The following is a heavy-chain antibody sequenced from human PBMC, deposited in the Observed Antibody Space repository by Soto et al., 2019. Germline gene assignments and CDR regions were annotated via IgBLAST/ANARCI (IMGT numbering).Heavy chain of an antibody. V-gene: IGHV3-23*01. CDR3: AKHQQNRYSGSYLLY. Sequence: GGSLRLSCAASGFTFSSYAMSWVRQAPGKGLEWVSAISGSGGSTYYADSVKGRFTISRDNSKNTLYLQMNSLRAEDTAVYYCAKHQQNRYSGSYLLYWGQGTLVTVSS. J-gene: IGHJ4*02. D-gene: IGHD1-26*01. CDR1: GFTFSSYA. CDR2: ISGSGGST.